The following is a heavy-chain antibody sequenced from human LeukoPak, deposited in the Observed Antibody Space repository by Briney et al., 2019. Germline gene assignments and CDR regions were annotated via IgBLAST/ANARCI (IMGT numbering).Heavy chain of an antibody. V-gene: IGHV1-2*02. Sequence: GASVKVSCKTSGYSFTNYNLHWVRQAPGQGLEWMGWINPKNGGTNYAQKFRGRVTMTRYTSISTAYMELSRLRSDDTAVYYCARDEFGNHMDVWGKGTTVTVSS. J-gene: IGHJ6*03. D-gene: IGHD3-16*01. CDR3: ARDEFGNHMDV. CDR1: GYSFTNYN. CDR2: INPKNGGT.